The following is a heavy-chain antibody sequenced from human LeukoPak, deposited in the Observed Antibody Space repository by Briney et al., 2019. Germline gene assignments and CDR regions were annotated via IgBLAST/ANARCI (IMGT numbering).Heavy chain of an antibody. CDR3: ARDPRIQGSEERPPYYYYYGMDV. J-gene: IGHJ6*02. CDR2: INPNSGGT. Sequence: ASVKVSCKASGYTFTGYYMHWVRQAPGQGLEWMGWINPNSGGTNYAQKFQGWVTMTRDTSISTAYMELSRLRSDDTAVYYCARDPRIQGSEERPPYYYYYGMDVWGQGTTVTVSS. V-gene: IGHV1-2*04. D-gene: IGHD3-10*01. CDR1: GYTFTGYY.